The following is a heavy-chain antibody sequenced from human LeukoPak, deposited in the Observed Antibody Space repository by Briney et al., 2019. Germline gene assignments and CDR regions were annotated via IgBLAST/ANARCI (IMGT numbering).Heavy chain of an antibody. CDR1: GFTFSTYS. D-gene: IGHD6-13*01. Sequence: PGGSLRLSCAASGFTFSTYSMNWVRQAPGKGLEWVSSISSSSYIYYADSVKGRFTISRDNAKNSLYLQMNSLRAEDTAVYYCASGGYSSSWYGFYWGQGTLVTVPS. V-gene: IGHV3-21*01. CDR2: ISSSSYI. CDR3: ASGGYSSSWYGFY. J-gene: IGHJ4*02.